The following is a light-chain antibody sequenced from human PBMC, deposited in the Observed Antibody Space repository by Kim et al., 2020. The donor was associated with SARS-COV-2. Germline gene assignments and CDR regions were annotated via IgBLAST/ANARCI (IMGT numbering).Light chain of an antibody. Sequence: DDVLTQSPPSLPVILGQPASISCRSSQSLVDSHGNTYLSWYHHRPGQSPRRLIHKVSNRDSGVQDRYSGSGSGSNFTLEISGVEAEDIGIFFCMQSSHWPPSYTFGQGTKLEIK. J-gene: IGKJ2*01. CDR3: MQSSHWPPSYT. CDR1: QSLVDSHGNTY. CDR2: KVS. V-gene: IGKV2-30*01.